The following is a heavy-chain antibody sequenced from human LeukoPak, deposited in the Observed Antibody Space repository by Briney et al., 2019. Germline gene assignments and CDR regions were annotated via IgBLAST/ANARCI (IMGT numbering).Heavy chain of an antibody. CDR3: ARDLSNYDFWSGYYKYNWFDP. V-gene: IGHV3-33*01. CDR1: GFTFSSYG. Sequence: GGSLRLSCAASGFTFSSYGMHWVRQAPGKGLEWVAVIWYDGSNKYYADSVKGRFTISRDNSKNTLYLQMNSLRAEDTAVYYCARDLSNYDFWSGYYKYNWFDPWGQGTPITVSS. CDR2: IWYDGSNK. D-gene: IGHD3-3*01. J-gene: IGHJ5*02.